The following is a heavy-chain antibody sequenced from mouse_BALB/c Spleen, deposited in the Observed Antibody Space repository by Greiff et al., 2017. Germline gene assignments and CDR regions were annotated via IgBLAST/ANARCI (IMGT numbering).Heavy chain of an antibody. V-gene: IGHV1S135*01. Sequence: EVQLQQSGPELGKPGASVKISCKASGYSFTGYNMYWVKQSHRKSLEWIGYIDPYNGGTSYNQKSKGKATLTVDKSSSTAYMHLNSLTSEDSAIYYCARLRDYCGSSYGGFAYWGQGTLVTVSA. D-gene: IGHD1-1*01. CDR3: ARLRDYCGSSYGGFAY. CDR1: GYSFTGYN. CDR2: IDPYNGGT. J-gene: IGHJ3*01.